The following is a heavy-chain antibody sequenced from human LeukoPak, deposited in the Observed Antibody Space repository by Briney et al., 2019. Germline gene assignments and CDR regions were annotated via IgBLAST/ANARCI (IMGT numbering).Heavy chain of an antibody. D-gene: IGHD1-1*01. Sequence: GGSLRLSWAASGFTFSHYYMTWVRQAPGKGLERVANVNQDGSEEYYVDSVKGRFTISRDNAKDSLYLHMNSLRAEDTGVYYCARDRVGLVPGIPRYWGQGTLVTVSS. V-gene: IGHV3-7*01. CDR2: VNQDGSEE. J-gene: IGHJ4*02. CDR1: GFTFSHYY. CDR3: ARDRVGLVPGIPRY.